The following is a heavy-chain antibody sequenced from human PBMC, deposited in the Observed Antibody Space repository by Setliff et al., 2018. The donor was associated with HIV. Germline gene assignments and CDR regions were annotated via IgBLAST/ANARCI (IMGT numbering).Heavy chain of an antibody. CDR3: AHQELCYCSGCSCPPPHAFDV. Sequence: TLVNPTQTLTLTCTFSGFSLSTSGVSVGWIRQPPGKALEWLALIYWDDDKHYSPSLKSRLTITKDTSKNQVVLKMTNIDPVDTATYFCAHQELCYCSGCSCPPPHAFDVWGQGTLVTVSS. CDR2: IYWDDDK. D-gene: IGHD2-15*01. CDR1: GFSLSTSGVS. V-gene: IGHV2-5*02. J-gene: IGHJ3*01.